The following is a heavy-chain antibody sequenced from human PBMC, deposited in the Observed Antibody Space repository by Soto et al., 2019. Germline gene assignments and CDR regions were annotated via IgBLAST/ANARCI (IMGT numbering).Heavy chain of an antibody. CDR1: GGSISSGGYS. Sequence: QLHLQESGSGLVKPSQTLALTCAVSGGSISSGGYSWSWIRQPPGKVLEWIGYIYHSGSTYYNPSLKSRVTISVDRSKNQFSLKLSSVTAADTAVYYCARTPDIWGQGTMVTVSS. CDR3: ARTPDI. V-gene: IGHV4-30-2*01. J-gene: IGHJ3*02. CDR2: IYHSGST.